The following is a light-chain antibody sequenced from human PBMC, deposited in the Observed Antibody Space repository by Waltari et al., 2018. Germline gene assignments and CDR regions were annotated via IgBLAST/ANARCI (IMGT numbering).Light chain of an antibody. V-gene: IGKV4-1*01. CDR3: QQYYTAPQT. CDR2: WAS. Sequence: DLAMTQSPDPLAVSLGERATINCKSGQNLLYSSNNKNYLAWYQQKTGQPPKLLIYWASTRESGVPDRFSGSGSGTDFTLSISNLQAEDVAIYYCQQYYTAPQTFGQGTKVEI. J-gene: IGKJ1*01. CDR1: QNLLYSSNNKNY.